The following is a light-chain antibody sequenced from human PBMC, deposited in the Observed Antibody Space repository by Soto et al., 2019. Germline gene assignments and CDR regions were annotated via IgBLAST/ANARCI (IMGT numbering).Light chain of an antibody. CDR2: EGS. V-gene: IGLV2-23*01. CDR3: CSYAGSSTWV. J-gene: IGLJ3*02. CDR1: SSDVGTYKV. Sequence: QSAVTQPAYVSGSPGQSITISCTGPSSDVGTYKVISWYQQHLGKAPKLMIYEGSKRPSGVSNRFSGSKSGNTASLTISGLQAEDEADYYCCSYAGSSTWVFGGGTKLTVL.